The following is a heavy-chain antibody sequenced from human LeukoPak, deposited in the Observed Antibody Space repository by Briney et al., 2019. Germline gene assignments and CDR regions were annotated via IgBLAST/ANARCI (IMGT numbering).Heavy chain of an antibody. D-gene: IGHD6-19*01. Sequence: GGSLRLSCAASGFTFSKYWMLWVRQAPGKGLESGSRINTDGTVTTYADSVKGRFTVSRDNADNTMFLQMNSVRDEDTAVYYCATKQWLAPPPDSWGQGTPVAVSS. CDR3: ATKQWLAPPPDS. J-gene: IGHJ4*02. CDR1: GFTFSKYW. V-gene: IGHV3-74*01. CDR2: INTDGTVT.